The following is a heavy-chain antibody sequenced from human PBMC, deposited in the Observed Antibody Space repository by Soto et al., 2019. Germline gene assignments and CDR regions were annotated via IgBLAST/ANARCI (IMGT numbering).Heavy chain of an antibody. CDR1: GGSISSGGYY. CDR2: IYHSVST. CDR3: ARDNILGILYGGMDV. V-gene: IGHV4-30-4*01. D-gene: IGHD3-3*01. Sequence: SETLSLTRNVSGGSISSGGYYWRWIRQPLGKGLEWIGYIYHSVSTYYNPSLKSRVTISVDTSKNQFSLKLSSVTAADTAVYYCARDNILGILYGGMDVWGQGTTVPVSS. J-gene: IGHJ6*02.